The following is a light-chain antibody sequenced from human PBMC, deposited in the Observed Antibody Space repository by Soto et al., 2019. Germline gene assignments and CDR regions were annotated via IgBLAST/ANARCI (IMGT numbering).Light chain of an antibody. V-gene: IGKV1-5*01. CDR3: QQYHSFSFT. CDR2: DVF. CDR1: QSINYW. Sequence: DIQMTQSPSSMSASVGDRVTITCRASQSINYWLAWYQQKPGRAPKLLIYDVFNLQSGVPSRFSGSGSGTEFTLASSSLQPDDSATYYCQQYHSFSFTFGQGTKLEIK. J-gene: IGKJ2*01.